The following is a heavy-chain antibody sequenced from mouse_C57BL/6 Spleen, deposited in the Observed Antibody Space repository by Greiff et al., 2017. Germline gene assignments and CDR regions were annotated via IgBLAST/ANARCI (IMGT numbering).Heavy chain of an antibody. V-gene: IGHV1-82*01. CDR2: IYPGDGDT. CDR1: GYAFSSSW. CDR3: ARVDNWGY. Sequence: LQESGPELVKPGASVKISCKASGYAFSSSWMNWVKQRPGKGLEWIGRIYPGDGDTNYNGKFKGKATLTADKSSSTAYMQLSSLTSEDSAVYYCARVDNWGYWGQGTTLTVSS. J-gene: IGHJ2*01. D-gene: IGHD4-1*01.